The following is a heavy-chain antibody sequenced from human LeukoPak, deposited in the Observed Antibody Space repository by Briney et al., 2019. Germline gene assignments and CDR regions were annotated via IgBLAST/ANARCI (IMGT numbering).Heavy chain of an antibody. CDR1: GGTFSSYA. CDR3: ARVLWSRGWVLDP. J-gene: IGHJ5*02. CDR2: IIPMFGTA. D-gene: IGHD3-10*01. V-gene: IGHV1-69*13. Sequence: GASVKVSCKASGGTFSSYAINWVRQAPGQGLEWMGGIIPMFGTANYAQSFQGRVTITADESTSTAYMELSSLRSEDTAVYYCARVLWSRGWVLDPWGQGTLVTVSS.